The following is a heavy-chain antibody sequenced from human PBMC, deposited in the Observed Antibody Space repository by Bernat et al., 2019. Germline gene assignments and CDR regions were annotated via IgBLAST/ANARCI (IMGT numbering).Heavy chain of an antibody. CDR3: ARRGYDFWSGYLYYYYYGMDV. J-gene: IGHJ6*02. Sequence: QLQLQESGPGLVKPSETLSLTCTVSGGSISSSSYYWGWIRQPPGKGLEWIGSIYYSGSTYYNPSLKSRVTISVDTSKNQFSLKLSSVTAADPAVYYCARRGYDFWSGYLYYYYYGMDVWGQGTTVTVSS. V-gene: IGHV4-39*01. CDR2: IYYSGST. D-gene: IGHD3-3*01. CDR1: GGSISSSSYY.